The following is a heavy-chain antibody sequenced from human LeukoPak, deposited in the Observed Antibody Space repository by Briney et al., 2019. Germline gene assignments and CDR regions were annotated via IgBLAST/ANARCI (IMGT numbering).Heavy chain of an antibody. V-gene: IGHV1-69-2*01. CDR3: ATVREGNYYDSSGYWPTLDY. D-gene: IGHD3-22*01. CDR1: GYTFTDYY. J-gene: IGHJ4*02. CDR2: VDPEDGET. Sequence: ASVKVSCKVSGYTFTDYYMRWVQQAPGKGLEWMGFVDPEDGETIYAEKFQGRVTITADTSKDTAYVELSSLRSEDTAVYYCATVREGNYYDSSGYWPTLDYWGQGTLVTVSS.